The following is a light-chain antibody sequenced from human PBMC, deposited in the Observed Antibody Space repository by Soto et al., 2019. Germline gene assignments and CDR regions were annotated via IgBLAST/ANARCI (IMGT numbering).Light chain of an antibody. Sequence: QSALTQPASVSGSPGQSITISCTGTSSDVGAYNFVSWYQHHPGTAPKLMIYEVSNRPSGASNRFSGSKSGNTASLTISGLQTEDEADYYCSSFTISRNTVIFGGGTKLTVL. CDR2: EVS. V-gene: IGLV2-14*01. CDR1: SSDVGAYNF. CDR3: SSFTISRNTVI. J-gene: IGLJ2*01.